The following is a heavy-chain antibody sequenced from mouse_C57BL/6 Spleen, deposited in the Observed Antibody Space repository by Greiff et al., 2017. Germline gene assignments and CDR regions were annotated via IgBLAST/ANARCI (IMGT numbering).Heavy chain of an antibody. Sequence: QVQLQQSGPELVKPGASVKISCKASGYAFSSSWMNWVKQRPGKGLEWIGRIYPGDGDTNYNGKFKGKATLTADKSSSTAYMQLSSLTSEDSAVYFCARSYYDYDGNYYAMDYWGQGTSVTVSS. D-gene: IGHD2-4*01. J-gene: IGHJ4*01. CDR1: GYAFSSSW. CDR2: IYPGDGDT. CDR3: ARSYYDYDGNYYAMDY. V-gene: IGHV1-82*01.